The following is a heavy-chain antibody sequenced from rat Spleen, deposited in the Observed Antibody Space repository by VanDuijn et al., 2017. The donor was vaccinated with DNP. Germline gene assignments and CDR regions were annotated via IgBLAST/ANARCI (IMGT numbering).Heavy chain of an antibody. J-gene: IGHJ2*01. CDR3: ARWTIDNLDY. D-gene: IGHD1-10*01. CDR2: INTAGST. CDR1: GYSITTSYR. V-gene: IGHV3-3*01. Sequence: EVQLQESGPGLVKPSQSLSLTCSVTGYSITTSYRWNWIRKFPGNNLEWMGYINTAGSTNYNPSLKSRISITRDTSKNQFFLQVNSVTTEDTATYYRARWTIDNLDYWGQGVMVTVSS.